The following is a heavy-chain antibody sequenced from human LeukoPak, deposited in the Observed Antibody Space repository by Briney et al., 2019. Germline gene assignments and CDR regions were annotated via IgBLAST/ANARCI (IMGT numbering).Heavy chain of an antibody. Sequence: GGSLRLSCAASGFTFSRFAMHWVRQAPGKGLEWVAVFTYDGSDKYYADSVKGRFTISRDNSKNTLYLQMNSLRAEDTAVYYCAREGSYDSGDYTTFDYWGQGTLVTVSS. CDR3: AREGSYDSGDYTTFDY. J-gene: IGHJ4*02. CDR2: FTYDGSDK. CDR1: GFTFSRFA. D-gene: IGHD3-22*01. V-gene: IGHV3-30*04.